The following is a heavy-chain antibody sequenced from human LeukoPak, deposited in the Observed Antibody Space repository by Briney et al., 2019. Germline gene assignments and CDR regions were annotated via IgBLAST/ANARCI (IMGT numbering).Heavy chain of an antibody. Sequence: ASMKVSCKASGYTFTGYYMHWVRQAPGQGLEWMGRINPNSGGTNYAQRFQGRVTMTRDTSISTAYMELSRLRSDDTAVYYCASGGANYDFWSGSYYYYMDVWGKGTTVTVSS. D-gene: IGHD3-3*01. CDR2: INPNSGGT. CDR1: GYTFTGYY. J-gene: IGHJ6*03. V-gene: IGHV1-2*06. CDR3: ASGGANYDFWSGSYYYYMDV.